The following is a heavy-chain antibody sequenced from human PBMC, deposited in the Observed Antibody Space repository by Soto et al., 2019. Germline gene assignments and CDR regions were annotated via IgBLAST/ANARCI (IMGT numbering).Heavy chain of an antibody. CDR2: IYISGDT. D-gene: IGHD6-19*01. CDR3: AREYTETVAGPTPYYFDY. J-gene: IGHJ4*02. V-gene: IGHV4-4*07. Sequence: QVQLQESGPGLVKPSETLSLTCSVSGDSISNNYWSWIRQPAGKGLEWIGRIYISGDTNYNPSLKRRVTMSVDTSQNQLSLKLSSVTAADTAVYYCAREYTETVAGPTPYYFDYWGQGTLVTVSA. CDR1: GDSISNNY.